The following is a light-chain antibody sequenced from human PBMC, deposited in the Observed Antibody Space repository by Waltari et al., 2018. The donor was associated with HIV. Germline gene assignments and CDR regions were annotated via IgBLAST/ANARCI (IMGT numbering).Light chain of an antibody. Sequence: QLVLTQSPSASASLRASGKLTCTLSSGHSNYAIAWHQHQPEKGPRYLMRLNSDGSYLKGDGIPYRFSGSSSGAERYLIISSLQSEDESDYFCQTWTTGIVLFGGGTKLTVL. CDR2: LNSDGSY. CDR3: QTWTTGIVL. V-gene: IGLV4-69*01. J-gene: IGLJ2*01. CDR1: SGHSNYA.